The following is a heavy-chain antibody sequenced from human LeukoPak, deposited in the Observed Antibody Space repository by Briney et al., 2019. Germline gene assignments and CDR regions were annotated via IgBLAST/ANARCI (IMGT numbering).Heavy chain of an antibody. J-gene: IGHJ4*02. Sequence: ASVKVSCKASGYIFTDYYIHWVRQAPGQGLEWMGWINPNSGGTNYAQKFQGRVTMTRDTSISTAYMELSRLTSDDTALYYCARTYTAVHYFDYWGQGTLVTVSS. CDR2: INPNSGGT. CDR1: GYIFTDYY. CDR3: ARTYTAVHYFDY. V-gene: IGHV1-2*02. D-gene: IGHD2-21*02.